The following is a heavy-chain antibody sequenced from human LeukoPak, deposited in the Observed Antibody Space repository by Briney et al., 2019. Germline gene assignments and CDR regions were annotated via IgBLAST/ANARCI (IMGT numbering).Heavy chain of an antibody. CDR1: GGSFSGYY. J-gene: IGHJ6*03. D-gene: IGHD4-17*01. Sequence: SEILSLTCAVYGGSFSGYYWSWIRQPPGEGLEWIGEINHSGSTNYNPSLKSRVTISVDTCKNQFSLKLSSVTAADTAVYYCARLTVTGGLYYYYYMDVWGKGTTVTVSS. CDR2: INHSGST. CDR3: ARLTVTGGLYYYYYMDV. V-gene: IGHV4-34*01.